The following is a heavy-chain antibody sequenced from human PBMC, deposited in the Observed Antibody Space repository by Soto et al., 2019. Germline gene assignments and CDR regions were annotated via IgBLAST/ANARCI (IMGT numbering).Heavy chain of an antibody. CDR2: FYYSGST. Sequence: SETLSLTCTVSGGSISSYYWSWIRQPPGKGLEWIGYFYYSGSTNYNPSLKSRVTISVDTSKNQFSLKLSSVTAADTAVYYCALIRGCCGYDAFDIWGQGTMVTVSS. V-gene: IGHV4-59*01. CDR3: ALIRGCCGYDAFDI. D-gene: IGHD5-12*01. J-gene: IGHJ3*02. CDR1: GGSISSYY.